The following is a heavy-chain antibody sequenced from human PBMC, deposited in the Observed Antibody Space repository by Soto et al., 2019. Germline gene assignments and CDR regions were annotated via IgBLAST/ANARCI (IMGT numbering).Heavy chain of an antibody. CDR1: GGSISSGGYY. D-gene: IGHD3-9*01. J-gene: IGHJ6*02. Sequence: SETLSLTCTVSGGSISSGGYYWSWIRQHPGKGLEWIGYIYYSGSTYYNPSLKSRVTISVDTSKNQFSLKLSSVTAADTAVYYCARSQHDILTGYGYYYYYGMDVWGQRTTVTVSS. V-gene: IGHV4-31*02. CDR3: ARSQHDILTGYGYYYYYGMDV. CDR2: IYYSGST.